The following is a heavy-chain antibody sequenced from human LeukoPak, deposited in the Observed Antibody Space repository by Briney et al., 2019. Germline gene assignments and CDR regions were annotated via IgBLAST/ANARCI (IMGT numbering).Heavy chain of an antibody. CDR2: IYHSGST. CDR1: GYSISIGYY. CDR3: ARVSDSGDSSGYYQPAVFDY. Sequence: SETLSLTCAVSGYSISIGYYWGWIRQPPGKGLEWIGSIYHSGSTYYNPSLKSRVTISVDTSKNQFSLKLSSVTAADTAVYYCARVSDSGDSSGYYQPAVFDYWGQGTLVTVSS. D-gene: IGHD3-22*01. J-gene: IGHJ4*02. V-gene: IGHV4-38-2*01.